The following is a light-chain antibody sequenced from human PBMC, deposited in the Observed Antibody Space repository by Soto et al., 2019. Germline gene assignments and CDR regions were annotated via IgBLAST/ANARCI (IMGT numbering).Light chain of an antibody. J-gene: IGKJ2*01. CDR3: QQSYSTPPYT. CDR1: QSINSY. V-gene: IGKV1-39*01. CDR2: AAS. Sequence: DIQMTQSPSSLSASVGDRVTITCRASQSINSYLNWYQQKPGKAPKFLIYAASSLQSGVPSRFXGSGSGTDYTLTISSLQPEDFATYYCQQSYSTPPYTFGQGTKLEIK.